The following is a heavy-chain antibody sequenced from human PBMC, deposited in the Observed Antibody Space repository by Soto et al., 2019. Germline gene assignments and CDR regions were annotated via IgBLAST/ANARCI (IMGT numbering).Heavy chain of an antibody. J-gene: IGHJ5*02. Sequence: QVQLVQSGAEVKKPGSSVKVSCKASGGTFSSYAISWVRQAPGQGLEWKGGIIPIFGTANYAQKFQGRVTITADESTSTAYMELSSLRSEDTAVYYCARDRAQVVTAAGNWFDPWGQGTLVTVSS. CDR3: ARDRAQVVTAAGNWFDP. D-gene: IGHD2-21*02. V-gene: IGHV1-69*01. CDR2: IIPIFGTA. CDR1: GGTFSSYA.